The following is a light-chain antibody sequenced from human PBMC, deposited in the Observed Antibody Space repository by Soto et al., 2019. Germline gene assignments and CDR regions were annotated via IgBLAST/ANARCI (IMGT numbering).Light chain of an antibody. V-gene: IGKV3-20*01. CDR3: QLYGSSSYT. CDR1: HSVRSSD. Sequence: EIVLTQSPGTLSLSPGERATLSCMASHSVRSSDLAWYQQTPGQAPRLLIYDASSRATGIPDGFSGSGSGTDFNLIISRLEPQDFAVYYCQLYGSSSYTFGQGTKLEIK. CDR2: DAS. J-gene: IGKJ2*01.